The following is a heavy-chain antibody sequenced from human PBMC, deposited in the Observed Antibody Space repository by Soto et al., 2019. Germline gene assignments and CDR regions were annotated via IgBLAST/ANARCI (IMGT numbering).Heavy chain of an antibody. D-gene: IGHD2-15*01. CDR1: GFTFRNHA. V-gene: IGHV3-30-3*01. J-gene: IGHJ6*02. CDR2: IAYDGSNA. Sequence: QVQLVESGGGVVQPGGSLRLSCAASGFTFRNHAMHWVRQAPGKGLECLAVIAYDGSNAFYRDSVKGRFTISRDNYKNTLYLHMNSLRPEDTGVYYCARGDREDILVVVGSRPGEYGIDIWGQGTTVTVSS. CDR3: ARGDREDILVVVGSRPGEYGIDI.